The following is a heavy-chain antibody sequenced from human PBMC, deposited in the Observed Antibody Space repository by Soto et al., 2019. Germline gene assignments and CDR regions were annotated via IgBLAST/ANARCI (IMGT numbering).Heavy chain of an antibody. CDR1: GFTFSSYA. J-gene: IGHJ5*02. Sequence: EVQLLESGGGLVQPRGSLRLSCAASGFTFSSYAMSWVRQAPGKGLEWVSAISGSGGSTYYADSVKGRFTISRDNSKNTLYLQMNSLRAEDTAVYYCAKDRHIVVVTAPFNWFDPWGQGTLVTVSS. D-gene: IGHD2-21*02. CDR3: AKDRHIVVVTAPFNWFDP. V-gene: IGHV3-23*01. CDR2: ISGSGGST.